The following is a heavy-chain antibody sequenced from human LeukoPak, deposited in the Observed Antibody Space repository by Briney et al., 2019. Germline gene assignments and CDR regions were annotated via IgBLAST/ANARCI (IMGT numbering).Heavy chain of an antibody. Sequence: GGSLRLSCAASGFTFSSYWMSWVRQAPGKGLEWVANIKQDGSEKYYVDSVKGRFTISRDNAKNSLYLQMNSLRAEDTAVYYCARLGVPAAILLYYYYYYMDVWGKGTTVTVSS. CDR2: IKQDGSEK. CDR1: GFTFSSYW. J-gene: IGHJ6*03. CDR3: ARLGVPAAILLYYYYYYMDV. V-gene: IGHV3-7*01. D-gene: IGHD2-2*02.